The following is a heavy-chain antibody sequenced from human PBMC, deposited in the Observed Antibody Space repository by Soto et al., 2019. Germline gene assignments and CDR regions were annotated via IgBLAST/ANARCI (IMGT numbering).Heavy chain of an antibody. V-gene: IGHV1-18*04. CDR3: ARPNYDLRYGMDV. J-gene: IGHJ6*02. Sequence: ASVKVSCKASGYTFTSYGISCVLQSPGQWLEWMGWISAYNGNTNYAQKLQGRVTMTTDTSTSTAYMELRSLRSDDTAVYYCARPNYDLRYGMDVWGQGTTVTVSS. D-gene: IGHD3-3*01. CDR2: ISAYNGNT. CDR1: GYTFTSYG.